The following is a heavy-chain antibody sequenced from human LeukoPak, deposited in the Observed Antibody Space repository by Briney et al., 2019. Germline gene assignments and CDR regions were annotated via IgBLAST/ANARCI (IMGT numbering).Heavy chain of an antibody. V-gene: IGHV1-8*01. Sequence: ASVKVSCKASGYTFTSYDINWVRQATGQGLEWMGWMNPNSGNTGYAQKFQGRVTMTRNTSISTAYMELSSLRSEDTAVYYCARGGADYYDSSGYYSLDYWGQGTLVTVPS. J-gene: IGHJ4*02. D-gene: IGHD3-22*01. CDR2: MNPNSGNT. CDR3: ARGGADYYDSSGYYSLDY. CDR1: GYTFTSYD.